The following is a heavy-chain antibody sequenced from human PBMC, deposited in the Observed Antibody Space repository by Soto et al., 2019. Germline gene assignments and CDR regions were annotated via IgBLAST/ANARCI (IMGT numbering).Heavy chain of an antibody. CDR2: ISAYNGDT. J-gene: IGHJ4*02. CDR1: GYTFSTYG. Sequence: ASVKVACKASGYTFSTYGISWVRQAPGQGLEWMGWISAYNGDTETNYAQKFQGRVTMTTDTSTSTAYMELRNLRSDDTAVYYCARDLHGDPYYWGQGTLVTVSS. CDR3: ARDLHGDPYY. D-gene: IGHD4-17*01. V-gene: IGHV1-18*01.